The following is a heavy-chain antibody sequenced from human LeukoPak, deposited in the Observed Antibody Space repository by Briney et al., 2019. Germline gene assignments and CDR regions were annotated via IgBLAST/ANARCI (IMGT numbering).Heavy chain of an antibody. CDR2: IYYSGST. Sequence: SETLSLTCTISGGSISGYYWSWIRQPPGKGLEWIGYIYYSGSTNYNPSLKSRVTISVDTSKNQFSLKLSSVTAADTAVYYCARVRGLMATTRGYFDYWGQGTLVTVSS. CDR3: ARVRGLMATTRGYFDY. CDR1: GGSISGYY. D-gene: IGHD5-24*01. V-gene: IGHV4-59*13. J-gene: IGHJ4*02.